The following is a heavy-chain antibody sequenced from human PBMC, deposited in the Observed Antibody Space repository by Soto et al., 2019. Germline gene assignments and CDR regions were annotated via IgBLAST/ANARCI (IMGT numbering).Heavy chain of an antibody. CDR1: VLNLTTFG. Sequence: WWSLRLSCVGSVLNLTTFGMHWFRQAPGRGLEWMAVISNDGSHFYYADSVKGRFTISRDNSKNTLYLQMINLRPDDTGVYYCAKWARDSGDYYYYGVDVWGQGTTVTVSS. D-gene: IGHD3-10*01. J-gene: IGHJ6*01. V-gene: IGHV3-30*18. CDR2: ISNDGSHF. CDR3: AKWARDSGDYYYYGVDV.